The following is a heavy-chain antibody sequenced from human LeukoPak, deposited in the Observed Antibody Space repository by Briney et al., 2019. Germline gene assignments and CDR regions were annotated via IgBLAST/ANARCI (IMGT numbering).Heavy chain of an antibody. D-gene: IGHD2-15*01. CDR2: ISAYNGNT. Sequence: ASVKVSCKASGYTFTSYGISWVRQAPGQGLEWMGWISAYNGNTNYAQRFQGRVTLTTETSTSTAYMELRSLRSDDTALYYCARRVVSLDAFDIWGQGTMVAVSS. J-gene: IGHJ3*02. CDR1: GYTFTSYG. CDR3: ARRVVSLDAFDI. V-gene: IGHV1-18*01.